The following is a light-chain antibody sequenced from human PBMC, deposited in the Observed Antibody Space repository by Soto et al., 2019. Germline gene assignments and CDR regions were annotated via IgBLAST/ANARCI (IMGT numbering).Light chain of an antibody. CDR1: QSISSNF. Sequence: EVVLTQSPDTLSLSVGERASLSCRASQSISSNFLAWYQQKPGQAPRLLIYDASSRATGIPDRFSGGGSGTDFTLTISRLEPEDFAVYYCQQFSSYPLTFGGGTKVEIK. CDR3: QQFSSYPLT. V-gene: IGKV3-20*01. J-gene: IGKJ4*01. CDR2: DAS.